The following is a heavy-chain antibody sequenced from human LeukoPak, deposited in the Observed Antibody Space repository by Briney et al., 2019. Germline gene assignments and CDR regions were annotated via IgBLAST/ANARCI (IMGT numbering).Heavy chain of an antibody. CDR3: AKDSTMTTVVIYFDY. V-gene: IGHV3-23*01. D-gene: IGHD4-23*01. Sequence: PGGSLRLSCAASGFTFSSYAMSWVRQAPGKGREWVSAISGSGGSTYYADSVKGRFTISRDNSKNTLYLQMNSLRAEDTAVYYCAKDSTMTTVVIYFDYWGQGTLVTVSS. CDR1: GFTFSSYA. J-gene: IGHJ4*02. CDR2: ISGSGGST.